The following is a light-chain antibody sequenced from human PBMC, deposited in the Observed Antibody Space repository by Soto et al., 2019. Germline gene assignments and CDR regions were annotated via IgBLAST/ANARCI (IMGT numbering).Light chain of an antibody. CDR3: QQRSNWLT. CDR2: DAS. CDR1: QSVSSY. Sequence: EIVLTQSPATLSLSPGERATLSCRASQSVSSYLAWYQQKPGQAPRLLIYDASNRATGIPARFNGSGSGTDFTLTISSLEPEDFAVYSCQQRSNWLTFGGGTKVEIK. V-gene: IGKV3-11*01. J-gene: IGKJ4*01.